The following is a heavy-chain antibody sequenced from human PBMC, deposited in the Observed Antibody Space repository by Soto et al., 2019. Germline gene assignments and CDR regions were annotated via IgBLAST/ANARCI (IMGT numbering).Heavy chain of an antibody. CDR3: ATLFHDYGDYVYYYYYGMDV. CDR2: IYYSGST. D-gene: IGHD4-17*01. V-gene: IGHV4-39*01. Sequence: TLSLTCTVFGGSISSSSYYWGWIRQPPGKGLEWIGSIYYSGSTYYNPSLKSRVTISVDTSKNQFSLKLSSVTAAGTAVYYCATLFHDYGDYVYYYYYGMDVWGQGTTVTVSS. CDR1: GGSISSSSYY. J-gene: IGHJ6*02.